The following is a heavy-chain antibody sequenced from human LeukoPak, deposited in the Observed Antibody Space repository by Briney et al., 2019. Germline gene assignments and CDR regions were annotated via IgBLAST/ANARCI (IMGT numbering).Heavy chain of an antibody. CDR2: IKQDGSET. Sequence: GGSLRLSCAASGFTFTTYWMTWVRRAPGKGLEWVANIKQDGSETYYVDSVKGRFTISRDNAKNSLYLQMNSLRAEDTAVYYCARDSGGRVYNYWGQGTLVTVSP. J-gene: IGHJ4*02. CDR1: GFTFTTYW. CDR3: ARDSGGRVYNY. D-gene: IGHD6-13*01. V-gene: IGHV3-7*03.